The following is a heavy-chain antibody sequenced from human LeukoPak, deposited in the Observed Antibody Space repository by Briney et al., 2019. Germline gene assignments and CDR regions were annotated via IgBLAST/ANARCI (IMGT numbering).Heavy chain of an antibody. V-gene: IGHV4-34*01. J-gene: IGHJ5*02. D-gene: IGHD4-17*01. CDR2: INHSGST. Sequence: SETLSLTCAVYGGSFSGYYWSWIRQAPGKGLEWIGEINHSGSTNYNPSLKSRVTISVDTSKNQFSLKLSSVTAADTAVYYCARGSSDYGDYVDWFDPWGQGTLVTVSS. CDR1: GGSFSGYY. CDR3: ARGSSDYGDYVDWFDP.